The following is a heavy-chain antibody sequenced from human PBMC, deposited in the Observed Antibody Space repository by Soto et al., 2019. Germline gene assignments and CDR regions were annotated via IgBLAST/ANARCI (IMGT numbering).Heavy chain of an antibody. CDR2: ISGSGGST. CDR3: ATEGSYDFWSGYFRDY. V-gene: IGHV3-23*01. J-gene: IGHJ4*02. Sequence: GGSLRLSCAASGFTFSSYAMSWVRQAPGKGLEWVSAISGSGGSTYYADSVKGRFTISRDNSKNTLYLQMNSLRAEDTAVYYCATEGSYDFWSGYFRDYWGQGTLVTVSS. D-gene: IGHD3-3*01. CDR1: GFTFSSYA.